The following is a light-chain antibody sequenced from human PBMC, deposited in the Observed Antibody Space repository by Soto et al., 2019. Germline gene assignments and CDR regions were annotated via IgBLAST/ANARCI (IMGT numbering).Light chain of an antibody. CDR3: SSYTSSATLYV. V-gene: IGLV2-14*01. CDR2: GVS. J-gene: IGLJ1*01. Sequence: QSVLTQPASVSGSPGQSMTISCTGTSSDVGGYNYVSWYQQHPGKAPKLMIYGVSNRPSGVSNRFSGSKSGNTASLTISGLQAEDEADYYCSSYTSSATLYVFGTGTKVTVL. CDR1: SSDVGGYNY.